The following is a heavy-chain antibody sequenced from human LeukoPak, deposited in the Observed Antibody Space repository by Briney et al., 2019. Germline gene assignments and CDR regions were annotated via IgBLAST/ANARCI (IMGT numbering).Heavy chain of an antibody. CDR2: IKSKTDGGTT. Sequence: GGSLRLSCAASGFTFSNAWMSWVRQAPGKGLEWVGRIKSKTDGGTTDYAAPVKGRFTISRDDSKNMLYLQMNSLKTEDTAVYYCTTEYYYGSGSSDYWGQGTLVTVSS. CDR3: TTEYYYGSGSSDY. J-gene: IGHJ4*02. D-gene: IGHD3-10*01. V-gene: IGHV3-15*01. CDR1: GFTFSNAW.